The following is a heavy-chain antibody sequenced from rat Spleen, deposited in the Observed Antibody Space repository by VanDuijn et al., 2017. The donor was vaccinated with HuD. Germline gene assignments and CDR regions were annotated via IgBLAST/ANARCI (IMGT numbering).Heavy chain of an antibody. V-gene: IGHV5-25*01. Sequence: EVQLVESGGGLVQPGRSMKLSCAASGFTFSNYYMAWVRQAPKKGLEWVAYISTDGDNTYYRDSVKGRFTISRDNAKSTLYRQMDSLRSEDTAIYYCARQYYGYTDWGQGTLVTVSS. CDR2: ISTDGDNT. CDR3: ARQYYGYTD. D-gene: IGHD1-7*01. CDR1: GFTFSNYY. J-gene: IGHJ3*01.